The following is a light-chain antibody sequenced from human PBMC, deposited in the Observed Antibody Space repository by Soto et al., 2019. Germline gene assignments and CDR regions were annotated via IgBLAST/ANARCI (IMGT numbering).Light chain of an antibody. CDR2: AAT. CDR1: QGIRND. V-gene: IGKV1-6*02. Sequence: IQMTQSPSSLSASVGDRVTITCRASQGIRNDLGWYQQKPGEAPNLLIYAATTLRSGVPSRFSGSGSGTDFTLTIISLQPEDFATYYCLQDYNYPRTFGQGTKVEVK. CDR3: LQDYNYPRT. J-gene: IGKJ1*01.